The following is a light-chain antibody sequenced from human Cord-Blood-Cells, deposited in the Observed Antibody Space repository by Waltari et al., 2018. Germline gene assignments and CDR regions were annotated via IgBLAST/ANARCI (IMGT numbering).Light chain of an antibody. CDR1: QSVSSSY. CDR3: QQYGSSLVT. J-gene: IGKJ3*01. V-gene: IGKV3-20*01. CDR2: GAS. Sequence: EIVLTQSPGTLSLSPGERATLSCRASQSVSSSYLAWYQQKPGQAPRLLIYGASNRATGIPDRFSGSGSGTDFTLTISRLEPEDFAVYYCQQYGSSLVTFGPGTKVDIK.